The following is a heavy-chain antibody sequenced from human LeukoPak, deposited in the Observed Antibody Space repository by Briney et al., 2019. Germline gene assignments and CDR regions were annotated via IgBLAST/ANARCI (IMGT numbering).Heavy chain of an antibody. CDR3: AKLGIAAAGYPFDY. D-gene: IGHD6-13*01. CDR2: FDPEDGET. Sequence: GASVKVSCKVSGYTLTELSMHWVRQAPGKALEWMGGFDPEDGETIYAQKFQGRVTMTEDTSTDTAYMELSSLRSEDTAVYYCAKLGIAAAGYPFDYWGQGTLVTVSS. V-gene: IGHV1-24*01. CDR1: GYTLTELS. J-gene: IGHJ4*02.